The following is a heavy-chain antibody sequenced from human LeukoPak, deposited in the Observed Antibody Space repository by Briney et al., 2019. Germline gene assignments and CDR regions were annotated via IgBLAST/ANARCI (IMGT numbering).Heavy chain of an antibody. Sequence: ASVKVSCKASGYTFTGYYMQWVRQATGQGLEWMGWMNPNSGNIGYAQKFQGRVTMTRNTSISTAYMELSSLRSEDTAVYYCARSPPQTYYYYYGMDVWGQGTTVTVSS. J-gene: IGHJ6*02. CDR1: GYTFTGYY. V-gene: IGHV1-8*02. CDR2: MNPNSGNI. CDR3: ARSPPQTYYYYYGMDV.